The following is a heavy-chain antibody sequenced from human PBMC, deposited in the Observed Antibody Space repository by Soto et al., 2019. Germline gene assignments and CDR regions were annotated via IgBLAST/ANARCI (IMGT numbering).Heavy chain of an antibody. CDR2: IYYSGST. CDR1: GGSISSGGYY. Sequence: SETLSLTCTVSGGSISSGGYYWSWIRQHPGKGLEWIGYIYYSGSTYYKPSLKSRVTISVDTSKNHFSLKLSSVTAADTAVYYCASDSYGSLGLDYWGQGTLVTVSS. J-gene: IGHJ4*02. D-gene: IGHD5-18*01. V-gene: IGHV4-31*03. CDR3: ASDSYGSLGLDY.